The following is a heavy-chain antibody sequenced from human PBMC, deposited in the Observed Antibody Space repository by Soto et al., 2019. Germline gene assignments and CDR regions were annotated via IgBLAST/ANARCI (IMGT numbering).Heavy chain of an antibody. CDR3: ARDFRPPYGVRYFDY. CDR1: GFTFSSYS. CDR2: ISSSSSTI. V-gene: IGHV3-48*01. Sequence: GGSLRLSCAASGFTFSSYSMNWVRQAPGKGLEWVSYISSSSSTIYYADSVKGRFTISRDNAKNSLYLLMNSLRAEDTAVYYCARDFRPPYGVRYFDYWGQGTLVTVSS. D-gene: IGHD4-17*01. J-gene: IGHJ4*02.